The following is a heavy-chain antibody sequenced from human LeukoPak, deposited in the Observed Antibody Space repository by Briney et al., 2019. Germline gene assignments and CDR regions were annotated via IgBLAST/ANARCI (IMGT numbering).Heavy chain of an antibody. Sequence: GGSLRLSCTASGFTFGDYAMSWVRQAPGEGLEWVGFIRSKAYGGTTEYAASVKGRLTISRDDSKSIAYLQMNSLKTEDTAVYYCTSFPVGATNGRGEYYFDYWGQGTLVTVSS. CDR3: TSFPVGATNGRGEYYFDY. J-gene: IGHJ4*02. CDR1: GFTFGDYA. D-gene: IGHD1-26*01. V-gene: IGHV3-49*04. CDR2: IRSKAYGGTT.